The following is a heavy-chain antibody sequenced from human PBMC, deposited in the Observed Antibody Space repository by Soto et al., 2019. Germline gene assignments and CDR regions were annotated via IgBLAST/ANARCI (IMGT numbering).Heavy chain of an antibody. CDR2: IYWDDDK. V-gene: IGHV2-5*02. CDR1: GFSLTTSGVG. Sequence: QITLKESGPTLVKPTQTLTLTCTFSGFSLTTSGVGVGWIRQPTGKALEWLALIYWDDDKRYSPSLKSRLTSXXXXXXXXXXXXXXXXXXXXXXXXXCAHRDXXGEFDSWGQGTLVTVSS. CDR3: AHRDXXGEFDS. D-gene: IGHD1-26*01. J-gene: IGHJ5*01.